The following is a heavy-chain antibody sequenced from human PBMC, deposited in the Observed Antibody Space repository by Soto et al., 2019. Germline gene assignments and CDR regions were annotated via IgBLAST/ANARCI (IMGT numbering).Heavy chain of an antibody. Sequence: VQLVESGGGVVQPGRSLRLSCAASGFTFSSYAMHWVRQAPGKGLEWVAVISYDGSNKYYADSVKGRFTISRDNSKNTLYLQMNSLRAEDTAVYYCARDYGIIAAPDRGVWGQGTLVTVSS. J-gene: IGHJ4*02. D-gene: IGHD6-6*01. CDR3: ARDYGIIAAPDRGV. CDR1: GFTFSSYA. V-gene: IGHV3-30-3*01. CDR2: ISYDGSNK.